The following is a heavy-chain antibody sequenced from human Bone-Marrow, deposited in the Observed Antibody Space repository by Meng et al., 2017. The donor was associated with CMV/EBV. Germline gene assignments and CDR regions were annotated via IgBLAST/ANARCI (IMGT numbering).Heavy chain of an antibody. CDR3: ARVPIVVVPAAQSRNYYYYYGMDV. CDR1: GGSISSYY. V-gene: IGHV4-59*01. CDR2: IYYSGST. J-gene: IGHJ6*02. Sequence: GSLRLSCTVSGGSISSYYWSWIRQPPGKGLEWIGYIYYSGSTNYNPSLKSRVTISVDTSKNQFSLKLSSVTAADTAVYYCARVPIVVVPAAQSRNYYYYYGMDVWGQGTTVTSP. D-gene: IGHD2-2*01.